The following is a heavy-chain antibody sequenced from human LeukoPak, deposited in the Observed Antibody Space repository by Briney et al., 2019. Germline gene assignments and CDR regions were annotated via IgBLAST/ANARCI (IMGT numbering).Heavy chain of an antibody. Sequence: SETLSLTCDVSGGSISSRNWWHWVRQPPGKGLEWIGEIYHSGSTNYNPSLKSRVTISVDESKNQFSLKLNSVTAADTAVYYCAKEADGGKGPNLDYWGQGTPVTVSS. J-gene: IGHJ4*02. D-gene: IGHD4-23*01. V-gene: IGHV4-4*02. CDR3: AKEADGGKGPNLDY. CDR2: IYHSGST. CDR1: GGSISSRNW.